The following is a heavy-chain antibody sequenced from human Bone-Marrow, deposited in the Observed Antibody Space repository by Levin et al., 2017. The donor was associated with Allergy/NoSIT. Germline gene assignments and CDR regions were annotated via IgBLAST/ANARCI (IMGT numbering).Heavy chain of an antibody. Sequence: SQTLSLPCAVYGGSFRDSYWNWIRQPPGKGLEWIGEINHRGSTNYNPSLKSRVTISVDTSKSQFSLKLSSVTAADTAVYYCATCSSSWYYFDDWGQGTLVTVSS. CDR1: GGSFRDSY. CDR2: INHRGST. J-gene: IGHJ4*02. D-gene: IGHD6-13*01. CDR3: ATCSSSWYYFDD. V-gene: IGHV4-34*01.